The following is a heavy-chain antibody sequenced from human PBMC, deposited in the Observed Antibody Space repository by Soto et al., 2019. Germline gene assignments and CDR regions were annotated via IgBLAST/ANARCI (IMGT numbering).Heavy chain of an antibody. D-gene: IGHD2-2*01. CDR2: MNPNSGNT. V-gene: IGHV1-8*01. Sequence: QVQLVQSGAEVKKPRASVKVSCKASGYTFTSYDINWVRQATGQGLEWMGWMNPNSGNTGYAQKFQGRVTMTRNSSISTAYMELSSLRSEVTAVYYCARLGPAAISYYYYYMDVWGKGTTVTVSS. CDR3: ARLGPAAISYYYYYMDV. J-gene: IGHJ6*03. CDR1: GYTFTSYD.